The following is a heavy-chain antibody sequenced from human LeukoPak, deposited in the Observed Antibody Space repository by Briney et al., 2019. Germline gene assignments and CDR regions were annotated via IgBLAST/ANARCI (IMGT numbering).Heavy chain of an antibody. CDR2: INHSGST. CDR3: ARDSYYDFWSGHSNWFDP. CDR1: GGSFSGYY. Sequence: KPSETLSLTCAVYGGSFSGYYWSWIRQPPGKGLEWIGEINHSGSTNYNPSLKSRVTISVDTSKNQFSLKLSSVTAAHTAVYYCARDSYYDFWSGHSNWFDPWGQGTLVTVSS. V-gene: IGHV4-34*01. D-gene: IGHD3-3*01. J-gene: IGHJ5*02.